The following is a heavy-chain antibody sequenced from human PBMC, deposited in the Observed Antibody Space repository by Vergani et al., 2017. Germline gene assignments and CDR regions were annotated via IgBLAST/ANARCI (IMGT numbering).Heavy chain of an antibody. CDR1: GYTSTSYY. Sequence: QVQLVQSGAEVKKPGASVKVSCKASGYTSTSYYMHWVRQAPGQGLEWMGIINPSGGSTSYAQKFQGRVTMTRDTSTSTVYMELSSLRSEDTAVYYCAGDSRYCSSTSCYVGRDWFDPWGQGTLVTVSS. CDR3: AGDSRYCSSTSCYVGRDWFDP. J-gene: IGHJ5*02. CDR2: INPSGGST. D-gene: IGHD2-2*01. V-gene: IGHV1-46*01.